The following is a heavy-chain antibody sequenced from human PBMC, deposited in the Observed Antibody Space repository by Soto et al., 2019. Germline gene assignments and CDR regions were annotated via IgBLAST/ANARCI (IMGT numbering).Heavy chain of an antibody. D-gene: IGHD2-15*01. CDR2: IYYSAST. CDR1: GGSVSSDNYY. Sequence: KASETLSLTCTVSGGSVSSDNYYWSWIRQPPGEGLEWIGYIYYSASTNYNPSLKSRVTISVGTSKNQFSLKLSSVTAADTAVYYCARGATFDYWGQGTLVTVSS. V-gene: IGHV4-61*01. J-gene: IGHJ4*02. CDR3: ARGATFDY.